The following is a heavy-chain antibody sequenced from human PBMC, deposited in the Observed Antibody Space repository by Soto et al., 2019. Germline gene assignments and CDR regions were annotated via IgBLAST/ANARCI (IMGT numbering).Heavy chain of an antibody. Sequence: LRLSCAASGFTFSSYGMHWVRQAPGKGLEWVAVIWYDGSNKYYADSVKGRFTISRDNSKNTLYLQMNSLRAEDTAVYYCARDSRYSGYDEGEGYYFDYWGQGTLVTVSS. CDR2: IWYDGSNK. CDR3: ARDSRYSGYDEGEGYYFDY. V-gene: IGHV3-33*01. CDR1: GFTFSSYG. J-gene: IGHJ4*02. D-gene: IGHD5-12*01.